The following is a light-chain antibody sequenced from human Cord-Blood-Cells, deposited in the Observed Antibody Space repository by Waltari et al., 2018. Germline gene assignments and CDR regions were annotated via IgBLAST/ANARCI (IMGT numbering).Light chain of an antibody. J-gene: IGLJ2*01. CDR1: SSNIGSNT. Sequence: QSVLTQPPSASGTPGQRVTISCSGSSSNIGSNTVNCYQQLPGTAPKLRPYSNSPRPSGVPDRFSGSKSGTSASLAISGLQSEDEADYYCAAWDDSLNGVVFGGGTKLTVL. V-gene: IGLV1-44*01. CDR2: SNS. CDR3: AAWDDSLNGVV.